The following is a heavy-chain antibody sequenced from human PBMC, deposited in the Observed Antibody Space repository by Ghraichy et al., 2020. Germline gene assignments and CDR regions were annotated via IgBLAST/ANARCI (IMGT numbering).Heavy chain of an antibody. CDR2: ITSKSGNT. V-gene: IGHV1-18*01. CDR1: GYTFVSYG. CDR3: ARGITYFDP. J-gene: IGHJ5*02. Sequence: ASVKVSCQTSGYTFVSYGITWVRQAPGQGLEWLGWITSKSGNTEYGWKFQGRVTMTTDTSTSTAYMELRSLRSDDTAVYYCARGITYFDPWGQGTLVTVSS.